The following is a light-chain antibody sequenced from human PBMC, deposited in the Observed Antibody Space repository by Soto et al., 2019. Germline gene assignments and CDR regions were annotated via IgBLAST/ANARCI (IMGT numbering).Light chain of an antibody. Sequence: QSVLTQPASMSGSPGQSITISCTGTSSDVGGSNYVSWYQQYPGKVPKLLIYKVSNRPSGVSNRFSGSKSGNTASLTISGLQAEDEADYFCNSSTSDSLYVFGTGTKVTVL. V-gene: IGLV2-14*01. J-gene: IGLJ1*01. CDR3: NSSTSDSLYV. CDR2: KVS. CDR1: SSDVGGSNY.